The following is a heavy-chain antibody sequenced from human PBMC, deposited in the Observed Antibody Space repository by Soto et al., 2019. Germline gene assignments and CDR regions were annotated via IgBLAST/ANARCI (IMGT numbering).Heavy chain of an antibody. CDR3: ARSSEGGYYYYGMDV. D-gene: IGHD1-26*01. CDR2: ISYDGSNK. V-gene: IGHV3-30-3*01. Sequence: PGGSLRLSCAASVFTFSSYAMHWVRQAPGKGLEWVAVISYDGSNKYYADSVKGRFTISRDNSKNTLYLQMNSLRAEDTAVYYCARSSEGGYYYYGMDVWGQGNTVPVSS. J-gene: IGHJ6*02. CDR1: VFTFSSYA.